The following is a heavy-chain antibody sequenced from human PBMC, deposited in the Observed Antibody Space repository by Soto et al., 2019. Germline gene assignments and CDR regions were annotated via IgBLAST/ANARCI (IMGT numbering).Heavy chain of an antibody. V-gene: IGHV1-46*03. CDR1: GYTFTSYY. CDR3: ARAPLRGYYGSGSYYLFDY. CDR2: INPSGGST. D-gene: IGHD3-10*01. J-gene: IGHJ4*02. Sequence: ASVKVSCKASGYTFTSYYMHWVRQAPGQGLEWMGIINPSGGSTSYAQKYQSRVTMTRDTSTSTVYMELSRLRSEDTAVYYCARAPLRGYYGSGSYYLFDYWGQGTLVTVSS.